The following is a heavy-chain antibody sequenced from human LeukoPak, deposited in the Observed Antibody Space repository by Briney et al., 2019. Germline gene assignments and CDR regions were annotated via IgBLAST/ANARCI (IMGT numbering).Heavy chain of an antibody. V-gene: IGHV3-23*01. Sequence: GGSLRLSCAASRFTFSSYAMGWLRQAPGKGLEWVSAITASGGNTYYADSVKGRFTISRDNSKNTLYLQVNSLRAEDTAVYYCAKGNGYSYGRYYFDYWGQGTLVTVSS. CDR3: AKGNGYSYGRYYFDY. J-gene: IGHJ4*02. CDR2: ITASGGNT. D-gene: IGHD5-18*01. CDR1: RFTFSSYA.